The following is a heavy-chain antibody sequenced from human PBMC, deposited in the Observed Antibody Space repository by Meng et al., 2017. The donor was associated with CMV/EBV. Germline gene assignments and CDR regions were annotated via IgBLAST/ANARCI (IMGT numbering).Heavy chain of an antibody. V-gene: IGHV3-74*01. Sequence: GESLKISCAASGFTFSSYWMHWVRQAPGKGLVWVSRINSDGSSTSCADSVKGRFTISRDNAKNTLYLQMNSLRAEDTAVYYCARGGWITIFGVVINYYGMDVWGQGTTVTVSS. D-gene: IGHD3-3*01. CDR2: INSDGSST. CDR3: ARGGWITIFGVVINYYGMDV. J-gene: IGHJ6*02. CDR1: GFTFSSYW.